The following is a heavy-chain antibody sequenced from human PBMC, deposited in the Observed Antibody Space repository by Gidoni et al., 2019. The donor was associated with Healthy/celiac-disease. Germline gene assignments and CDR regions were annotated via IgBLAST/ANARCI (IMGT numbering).Heavy chain of an antibody. V-gene: IGHV4-59*01. CDR2: IYYSGST. CDR1: GGPISSYY. J-gene: IGHJ4*02. D-gene: IGHD1-26*01. CDR3: AREGGSYYGFDYFDY. Sequence: QVQLQESGPGLGKPSETLSLTCPVSGGPISSYYWSWIRQPPGKGLEWIGYIYYSGSTNYNPSLKSRVTISVDTSKNQFSLKLSSVTAADTAVYYCAREGGSYYGFDYFDYWGQGTLVTVSS.